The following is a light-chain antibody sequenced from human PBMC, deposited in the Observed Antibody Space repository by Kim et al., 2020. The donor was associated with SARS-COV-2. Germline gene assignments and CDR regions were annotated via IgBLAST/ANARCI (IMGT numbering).Light chain of an antibody. J-gene: IGKJ1*01. CDR2: ASS. CDR3: KQYLSYPLT. CDR1: QDVSNF. V-gene: IGKV1-16*02. Sequence: DIQMTQSPSSVSASVGDSVTITCRASQDVSNFLAWFQQRPGEAPKSLIYASSSLRSGVPSHFSGSGSGTDFTLTISSLQPEDFATYYCKQYLSYPLTFGQGTKVDIK.